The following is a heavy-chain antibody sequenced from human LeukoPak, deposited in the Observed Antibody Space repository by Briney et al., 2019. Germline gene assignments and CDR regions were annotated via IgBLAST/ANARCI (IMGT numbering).Heavy chain of an antibody. D-gene: IGHD6-13*01. J-gene: IGHJ4*02. CDR1: GGSFSGYY. Sequence: PSETLSLTCAVYGGSFSGYYWSWIRQPPGKGLEWIGEINHSGSTYYNPSLKSRVTISVDTSKNQFSLKLSSVTAADTAVYYCAREPPIPAASDPYFDYWGQGTLVTVSS. CDR3: AREPPIPAASDPYFDY. V-gene: IGHV4-34*01. CDR2: INHSGST.